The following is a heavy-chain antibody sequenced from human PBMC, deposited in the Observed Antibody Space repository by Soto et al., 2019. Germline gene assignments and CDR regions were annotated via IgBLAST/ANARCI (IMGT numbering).Heavy chain of an antibody. J-gene: IGHJ4*02. D-gene: IGHD4-17*01. CDR2: ISDYTGNT. CDR1: GYIFNSFG. Sequence: QVQLVQSGGEVKKPGASVKVSCKASGYIFNSFGISWVRQAPGHGLEWMGWISDYTGNTKYAQNFQGRVTMTTDTSTSTGYMELKSLRSDDTAVYYCSRRWTTGEIDYWGQGTLVTVSS. V-gene: IGHV1-18*01. CDR3: SRRWTTGEIDY.